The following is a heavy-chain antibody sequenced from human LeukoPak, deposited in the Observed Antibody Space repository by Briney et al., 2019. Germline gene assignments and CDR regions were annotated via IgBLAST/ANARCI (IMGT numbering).Heavy chain of an antibody. J-gene: IGHJ5*02. Sequence: TSETLSLTCTVSGGSISSSSYYWGWIRQPPGKGLEWIGSIYYSGSTYYNPSLKSRVTISVDTSKNQFSLKLRSVTAADTAVYYCARQLYSGWYVGPWGQGTLVTVSS. CDR1: GGSISSSSYY. CDR3: ARQLYSGWYVGP. D-gene: IGHD6-19*01. CDR2: IYYSGST. V-gene: IGHV4-39*01.